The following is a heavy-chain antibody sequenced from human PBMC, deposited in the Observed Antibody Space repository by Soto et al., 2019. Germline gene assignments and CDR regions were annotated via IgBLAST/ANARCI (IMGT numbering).Heavy chain of an antibody. CDR2: ISGSGGDT. Sequence: GGSLRLSCAASGFTFSIYSMSWVRQAPGKGLEWVSVISGSGGDTYYVDSVKGRFTISRDNSKNTLYLQMDSLRAEDTAVYYCARPLYYDSTYNTRYYDYWGQGTQVTVSS. J-gene: IGHJ4*02. D-gene: IGHD3-22*01. V-gene: IGHV3-23*01. CDR3: ARPLYYDSTYNTRYYDY. CDR1: GFTFSIYS.